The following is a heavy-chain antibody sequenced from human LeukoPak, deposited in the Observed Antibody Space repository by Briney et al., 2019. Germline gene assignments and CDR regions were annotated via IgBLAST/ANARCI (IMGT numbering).Heavy chain of an antibody. CDR2: ISGSGGST. CDR3: AKAISSGWSPGGFDY. Sequence: GGSLRLSCAASGFTFSSYAMSWVRQAPGKGLEWVSPISGSGGSTYYADSVKGRFTISRDNSKNTLYLQMNSLRAEDTAVYYCAKAISSGWSPGGFDYWGQGTLVTVSS. CDR1: GFTFSSYA. V-gene: IGHV3-23*01. J-gene: IGHJ4*02. D-gene: IGHD6-19*01.